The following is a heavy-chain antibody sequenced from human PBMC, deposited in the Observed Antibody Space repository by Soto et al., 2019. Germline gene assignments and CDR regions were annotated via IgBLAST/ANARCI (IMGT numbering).Heavy chain of an antibody. V-gene: IGHV5-51*01. CDR2: IFPDDADV. CDR1: GYIFISYW. J-gene: IGHJ3*02. Sequence: GESLKISCKASGYIFISYWIGWVRQMPGKGLEWMGIIFPDDADVRYSPSFQGQVTISADKSIRTAYLQWSSLKASDTAMYYCARLDYYDTSGYPKPPDGVDIWGQGTTVTVSS. D-gene: IGHD3-22*01. CDR3: ARLDYYDTSGYPKPPDGVDI.